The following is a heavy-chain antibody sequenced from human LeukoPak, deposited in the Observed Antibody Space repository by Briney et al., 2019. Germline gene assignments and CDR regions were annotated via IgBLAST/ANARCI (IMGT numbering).Heavy chain of an antibody. J-gene: IGHJ5*02. D-gene: IGHD6-19*01. V-gene: IGHV1-69*01. Sequence: SVKVSCKTSGGTLSNYPISWVRQGPGQGLEWMGGILPIFGTAHYAEKLQASVTITADESTNTVFMELRSLKSEDTAVYYCARGPEIEVAGTTFGEYKWFHPWGQGTLLTVSS. CDR2: ILPIFGTA. CDR1: GGTLSNYP. CDR3: ARGPEIEVAGTTFGEYKWFHP.